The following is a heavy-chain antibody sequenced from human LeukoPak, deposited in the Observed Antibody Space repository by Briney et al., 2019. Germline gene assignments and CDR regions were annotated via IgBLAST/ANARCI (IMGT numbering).Heavy chain of an antibody. J-gene: IGHJ4*02. Sequence: PSGTLSLTCAVFGGSISSNNWWSWVRQPPGKGLEWIGEIYHSGSTNYNPSLKSRVTISVDKSKNQFSLKLSSVTAADTAVYYCARDKSSGWYRSFDYWGQGTLVTVSS. CDR1: GGSISSNNW. CDR2: IYHSGST. D-gene: IGHD6-19*01. V-gene: IGHV4-4*02. CDR3: ARDKSSGWYRSFDY.